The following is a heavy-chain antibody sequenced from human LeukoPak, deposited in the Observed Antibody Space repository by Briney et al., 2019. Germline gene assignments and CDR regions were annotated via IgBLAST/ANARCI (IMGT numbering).Heavy chain of an antibody. J-gene: IGHJ4*02. Sequence: GGSLRLSCAASGFTFRSYAMSWVRQAPGKVLEWVSAISGSSSSTYYADSVKGRFSISRDNSKNTLYLQMNSLRAEDTAVYYCAKPRGSGSYNFDYWGQGTLVTVSS. V-gene: IGHV3-23*01. CDR3: AKPRGSGSYNFDY. CDR1: GFTFRSYA. CDR2: ISGSSSST. D-gene: IGHD3-10*01.